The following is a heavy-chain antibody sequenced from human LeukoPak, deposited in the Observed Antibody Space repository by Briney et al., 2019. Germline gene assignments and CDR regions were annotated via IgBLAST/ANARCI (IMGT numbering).Heavy chain of an antibody. Sequence: GSAVKVSCKASGGTFSIYAISWVRQAPGQGLELMGGIIPICGRANYAQKFQGRVTITTDESTSTAYMELSSLRSEDTAVYYCASRPYYYDSSGYYGDDAFDIWGQGTMVTVSS. CDR3: ASRPYYYDSSGYYGDDAFDI. D-gene: IGHD3-22*01. CDR1: GGTFSIYA. V-gene: IGHV1-69*05. J-gene: IGHJ3*02. CDR2: IIPICGRA.